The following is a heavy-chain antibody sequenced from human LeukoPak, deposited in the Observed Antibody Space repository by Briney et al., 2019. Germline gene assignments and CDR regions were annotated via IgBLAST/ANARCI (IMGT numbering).Heavy chain of an antibody. CDR2: INHSGST. V-gene: IGHV4-34*01. CDR3: ARAPLFRWFGH. Sequence: SETLSLTCAVYGGSFSGYYWSWIRQPPGKGLEWIGEINHSGSTNYNPSLKSRVTISVDTSKNQFSLKLSSVTAADTAVYYCARAPLFRWFGHWGQGTLVTVSS. J-gene: IGHJ5*02. CDR1: GGSFSGYY.